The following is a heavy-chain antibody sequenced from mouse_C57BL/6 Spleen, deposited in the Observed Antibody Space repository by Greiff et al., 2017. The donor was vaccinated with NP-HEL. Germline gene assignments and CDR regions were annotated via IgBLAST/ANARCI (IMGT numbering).Heavy chain of an antibody. CDR2: IDPSDSYT. Sequence: VQLQQPGAELVKPGASVKLSCKASGYTFTSYWMQWVKQRPGQGLEWIGEIDPSDSYTNYNQKFKGKATLTVDTSSSTAYMQLSSLTSEDSAVYYCARGDYYGSMDYWGQGTSVTVSS. CDR1: GYTFTSYW. V-gene: IGHV1-50*01. J-gene: IGHJ4*01. D-gene: IGHD1-1*01. CDR3: ARGDYYGSMDY.